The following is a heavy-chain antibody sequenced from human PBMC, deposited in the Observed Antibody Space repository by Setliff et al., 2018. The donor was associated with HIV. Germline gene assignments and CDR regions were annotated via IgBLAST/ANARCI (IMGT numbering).Heavy chain of an antibody. V-gene: IGHV4-34*01. CDR1: GGSFSGYY. J-gene: IGHJ4*02. CDR2: INHSGST. D-gene: IGHD2-2*01. CDR3: ARASSDIPGVDSNYFDD. Sequence: KPSETLSLTCAVYGGSFSGYYWSWIRQSPGKGLEWIGEINHSGSTNYNPSLKSRVSISVDTSKSQFFLMLSSVTAADTAVYYCARASSDIPGVDSNYFDDWGQGTLVTVSS.